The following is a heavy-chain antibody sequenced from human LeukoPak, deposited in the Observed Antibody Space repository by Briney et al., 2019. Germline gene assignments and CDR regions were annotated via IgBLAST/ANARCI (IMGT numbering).Heavy chain of an antibody. CDR1: GGFISSYY. CDR3: ARAYSSTTLAHYYYYYYYMDV. D-gene: IGHD6-13*01. V-gene: IGHV4-59*01. Sequence: SETLSLTCTVSGGFISSYYWSWIRQPPGKGLEWIGYIYYSGSTNYNPSLKSRVTISVDTSKNQFSLKLSSVTAADTAVYYCARAYSSTTLAHYYYYYYYMDVWGKGTTVTVSS. J-gene: IGHJ6*03. CDR2: IYYSGST.